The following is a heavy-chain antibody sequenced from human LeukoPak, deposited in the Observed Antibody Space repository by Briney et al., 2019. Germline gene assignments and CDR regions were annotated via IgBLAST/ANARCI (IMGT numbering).Heavy chain of an antibody. D-gene: IGHD6-6*01. CDR1: GYTFTSYG. J-gene: IGHJ6*03. CDR3: ARVAQYSSSPNYYYMDV. CDR2: ISAYNGNT. V-gene: IGHV1-18*01. Sequence: ASVKVSCKASGYTFTSYGISWVRQAPGQGLEWMGWISAYNGNTNYAQKLQGRVTMTTDTSTSTAYMELSRLRSDDTAVYYCARVAQYSSSPNYYYMDVWGKGTTVTVSS.